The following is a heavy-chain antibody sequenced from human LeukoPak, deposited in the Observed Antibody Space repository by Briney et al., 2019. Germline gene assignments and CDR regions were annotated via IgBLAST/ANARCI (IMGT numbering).Heavy chain of an antibody. CDR1: GFTFSSYW. Sequence: GRSLRLSCAASGFTFSSYWMSWVRQAPGKGLEWVANIKQDGSEKYYVDSVKGRFTISRDNAKNSLYLQMNSLRAEDTAVYYCARDRHGEQWLVEGLDYWGQGTLVTVSS. J-gene: IGHJ4*02. D-gene: IGHD6-19*01. CDR3: ARDRHGEQWLVEGLDY. CDR2: IKQDGSEK. V-gene: IGHV3-7*01.